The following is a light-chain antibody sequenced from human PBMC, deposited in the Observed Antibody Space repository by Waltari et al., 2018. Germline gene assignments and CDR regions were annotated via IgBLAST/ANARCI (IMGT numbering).Light chain of an antibody. Sequence: EIVLTQSPGTLSLSPGERAILSGRASQTVGRTLAWFQQKTGQAPRLLIYGASNRATGIPDRFSGSGSGTDFSLTISRLEPEDFSVYYCQHYVRLPVTFGQGTRVEI. CDR3: QHYVRLPVT. CDR2: GAS. CDR1: QTVGRT. J-gene: IGKJ1*01. V-gene: IGKV3-20*01.